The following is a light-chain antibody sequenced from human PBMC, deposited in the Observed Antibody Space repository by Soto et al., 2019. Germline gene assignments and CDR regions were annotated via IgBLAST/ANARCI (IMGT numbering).Light chain of an antibody. J-gene: IGKJ5*01. Sequence: ETVLTQSPGTLSLSPGERATFSCRASQSVSSSDLAWYQQKPGQAPRLLIYGASSRATGTPDRFSGSGSGTDFTLTVSRLEPEDFAVYYCQQYGNSPTTFGQGTRLEIK. CDR3: QQYGNSPTT. CDR2: GAS. V-gene: IGKV3-20*01. CDR1: QSVSSSD.